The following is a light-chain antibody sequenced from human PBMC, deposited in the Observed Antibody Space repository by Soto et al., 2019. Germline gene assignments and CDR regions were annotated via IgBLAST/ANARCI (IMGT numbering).Light chain of an antibody. CDR2: EVT. V-gene: IGLV2-14*01. CDR3: NSYTSSSNWV. Sequence: QSALTQPASVSGSPGQSITISCTGTSGDIGGYNYVSWYQQQPGKAPKLMIYEVTNRPSGVSTRFSGSKSGNTASLTISGLQAEDEADYYCNSYTSSSNWVFGGGTKLTVL. J-gene: IGLJ3*02. CDR1: SGDIGGYNY.